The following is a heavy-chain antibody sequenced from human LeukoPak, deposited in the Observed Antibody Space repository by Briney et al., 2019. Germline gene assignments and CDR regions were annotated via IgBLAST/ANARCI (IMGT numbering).Heavy chain of an antibody. CDR1: GYTFTGYF. CDR2: INPNSGGT. V-gene: IGHV1-2*02. CDR3: ARLFNYYDNSGYYQYYFDY. Sequence: ASVKVSCKASGYTFTGYFMHWVRQAPGQGLEWMGWINPNSGGTNSAQKFQGRVIMTRDTSISTAYMELSRLTSDDTAVYYCARLFNYYDNSGYYQYYFDYWGQGTLVTVSS. J-gene: IGHJ4*02. D-gene: IGHD3-22*01.